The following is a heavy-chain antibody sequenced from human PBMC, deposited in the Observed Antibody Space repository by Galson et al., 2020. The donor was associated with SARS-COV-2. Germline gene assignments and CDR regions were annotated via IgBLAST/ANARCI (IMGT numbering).Heavy chain of an antibody. J-gene: IGHJ4*02. Sequence: SCAASGFTFSSYAIHWLRQAPGKGLEWVSGISGSGSATYYAGSVKGRFTISRDNSQNTWYLQMNGLRAEDTAIYYCAKRHRDSSGFDYWGQGARVTVSS. CDR2: ISGSGSAT. CDR3: AKRHRDSSGFDY. CDR1: GFTFSSYA. D-gene: IGHD3-22*01. V-gene: IGHV3-23*01.